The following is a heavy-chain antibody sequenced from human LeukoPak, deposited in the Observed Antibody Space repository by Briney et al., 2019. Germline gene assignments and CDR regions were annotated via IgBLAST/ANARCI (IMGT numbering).Heavy chain of an antibody. J-gene: IGHJ5*02. D-gene: IGHD3-3*01. CDR2: IYYSGST. V-gene: IGHV4-39*01. Sequence: SETLSLTCTVSGGSISSSSYYWGWIRQPPGKGLEWIGSIYYSGSTYYNPSLKSRVTISVDTSKNQFSLKLSSVTATGTAVYYCARMAFVWSGYYAVGGWFDPWGQGTLVTVSS. CDR3: ARMAFVWSGYYAVGGWFDP. CDR1: GGSISSSSYY.